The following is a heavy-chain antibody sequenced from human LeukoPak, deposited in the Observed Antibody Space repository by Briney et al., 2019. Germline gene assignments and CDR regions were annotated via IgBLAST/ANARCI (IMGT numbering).Heavy chain of an antibody. CDR2: MNPNSGNT. CDR1: GYTFTSYD. V-gene: IGHV1-8*01. CDR3: ARGSRITIFGVVTYPADY. D-gene: IGHD3-3*01. J-gene: IGHJ4*02. Sequence: ASVKVSCKASGYTFTSYDINWVRQATGQGLEWMGWMNPNSGNTGYAQKLQGRVTMTRNTSISTAYMELSSLRSEDTAVYYCARGSRITIFGVVTYPADYWGQGTLVTVSS.